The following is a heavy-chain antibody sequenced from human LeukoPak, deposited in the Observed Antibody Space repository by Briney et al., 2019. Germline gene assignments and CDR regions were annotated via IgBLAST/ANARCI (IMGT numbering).Heavy chain of an antibody. CDR2: IYYSGST. CDR1: GFSFSNYA. Sequence: PGGSLRLSCVPSGFSFSNYAMSWIRQPPGKGLEWIGYIYYSGSTNYNPSLKSRVTISVDTSKNQFSLKLSSVTAADTAVYYCARDQSDDAFDIWGQGTMVTVSS. CDR3: ARDQSDDAFDI. J-gene: IGHJ3*02. V-gene: IGHV4-59*01. D-gene: IGHD3-3*01.